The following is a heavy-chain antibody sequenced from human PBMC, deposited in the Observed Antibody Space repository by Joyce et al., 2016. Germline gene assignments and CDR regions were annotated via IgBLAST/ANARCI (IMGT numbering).Heavy chain of an antibody. CDR2: INAGDGKT. J-gene: IGHJ4*02. V-gene: IGHV1-3*01. D-gene: IGHD2-21*02. Sequence: QVQLVQSGAAVKQPGASVKVSCQTSGYNFITYALHWVRQAPGQRVEWMGSINAGDGKTKYSQKFQGRVTLTRDTSATTAYRELSSVRSEDTAAYYCARVESRYGDFTAPFDSWGQGTRVTVSS. CDR3: ARVESRYGDFTAPFDS. CDR1: GYNFITYA.